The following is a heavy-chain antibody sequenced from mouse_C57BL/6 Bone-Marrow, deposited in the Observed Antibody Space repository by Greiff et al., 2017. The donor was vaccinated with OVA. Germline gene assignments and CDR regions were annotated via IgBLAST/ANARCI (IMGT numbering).Heavy chain of an antibody. D-gene: IGHD3-2*02. CDR1: GYTFTSYG. CDR3: ARSRTAQASN. J-gene: IGHJ3*01. Sequence: SGAELARPGASVKLSCKASGYTFTSYGISWVKQRTGQGLEWIGEIYPRSGNTYYNEKFKGKATLTADKSSSTAYMELRSLTSEDSAVYFCARSRTAQASNWGQGTLVTVSA. CDR2: IYPRSGNT. V-gene: IGHV1-81*01.